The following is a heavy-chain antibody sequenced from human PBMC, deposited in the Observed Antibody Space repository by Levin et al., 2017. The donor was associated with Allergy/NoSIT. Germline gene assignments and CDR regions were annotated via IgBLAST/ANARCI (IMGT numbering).Heavy chain of an antibody. V-gene: IGHV3-53*01. CDR1: GFAVSSNP. Sequence: GESLKISCAASGFAVSSNPISLVRQAPGKRLEWVSVIYAGGSTYYADSVRGRFTISRDNSKNTVFLQTNSLRAEDTAVYYCSLQRGPGVEARFESWGQGTLVTVSS. CDR2: IYAGGST. CDR3: SLQRGPGVEARFES. D-gene: IGHD2-8*01. J-gene: IGHJ4*02.